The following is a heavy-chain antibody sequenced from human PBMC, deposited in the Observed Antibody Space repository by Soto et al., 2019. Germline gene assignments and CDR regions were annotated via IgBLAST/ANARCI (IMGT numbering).Heavy chain of an antibody. Sequence: PGGSLRLSCAASGFSFSTYNMDWVRQALGKGPEWIAYISTTSFTIYYADSVKGRFTISRDNDRNSLYLEMNSLRDEDTAVYYCARDRCYDGTCYSASDSWGQGTLVTVSS. V-gene: IGHV3-48*02. D-gene: IGHD2-15*01. CDR3: ARDRCYDGTCYSASDS. CDR2: ISTTSFTI. J-gene: IGHJ5*01. CDR1: GFSFSTYN.